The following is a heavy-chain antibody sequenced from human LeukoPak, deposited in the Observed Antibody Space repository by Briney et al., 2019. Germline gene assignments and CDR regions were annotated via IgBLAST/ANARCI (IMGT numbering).Heavy chain of an antibody. D-gene: IGHD6-19*01. CDR2: INPNTGGT. Sequence: ASVKVSCKASGYTFTGYYMHWVRQAPGQGLEWMGWINPNTGGTNYAQKFQGRVTMTRDTSISTAYMELSSLRSDDTAVYYCARAMYSSGWYPFDYWGRGTLVTVSS. CDR1: GYTFTGYY. J-gene: IGHJ4*02. V-gene: IGHV1-2*02. CDR3: ARAMYSSGWYPFDY.